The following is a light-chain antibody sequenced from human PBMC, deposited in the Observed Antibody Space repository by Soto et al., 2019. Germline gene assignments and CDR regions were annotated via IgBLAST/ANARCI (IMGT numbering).Light chain of an antibody. J-gene: IGLJ2*01. Sequence: QSALTQPASVSGSPGQSITISCTGTSSDVGAYNYVSWYQQHPGKAPKVMIYDVSNRPSGVPNRFSGSKSGNTASLTISGLQAEDEADYYCSSYTTRNTLVFGGGTKLTVL. CDR3: SSYTTRNTLV. CDR1: SSDVGAYNY. CDR2: DVS. V-gene: IGLV2-14*01.